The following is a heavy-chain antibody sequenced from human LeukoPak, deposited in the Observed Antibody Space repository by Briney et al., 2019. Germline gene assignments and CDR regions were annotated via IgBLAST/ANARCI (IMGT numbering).Heavy chain of an antibody. CDR3: ARGSVEMETFDC. CDR1: GYSISSGYY. Sequence: SETLSLTCTVSGYSISSGYYWGWIRQPPGKGLEWIGSIYHSGSTYYNPSLKSRVTISVDTSKNQFSLKLSSVTAADTAVYYCARGSVEMETFDCWGQGTLVTVSS. V-gene: IGHV4-38-2*02. J-gene: IGHJ4*02. D-gene: IGHD5-24*01. CDR2: IYHSGST.